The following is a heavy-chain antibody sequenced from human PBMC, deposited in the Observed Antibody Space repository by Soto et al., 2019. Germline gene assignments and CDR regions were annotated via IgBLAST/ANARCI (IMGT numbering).Heavy chain of an antibody. D-gene: IGHD3-10*01. J-gene: IGHJ6*02. Sequence: GGSLRLSCAASGFTFRTNAMSXVXXAXXXXXXXXSXXSSSSSYIYYADSVKGRFTISRDNAKNSLYLQMNSPRAEDTAVYYCAKDFLPGGLLWFGESFYYYYGMDVWGQGTTVTVSS. CDR3: AKDFLPGGLLWFGESFYYYYGMDV. CDR1: GFTFRTNA. V-gene: IGHV3-21*04. CDR2: XSSSSSYI.